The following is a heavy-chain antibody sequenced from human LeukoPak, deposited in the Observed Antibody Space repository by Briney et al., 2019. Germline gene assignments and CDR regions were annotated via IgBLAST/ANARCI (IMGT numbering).Heavy chain of an antibody. CDR1: GYTFTGYY. CDR2: INPNSGGT. D-gene: IGHD3-22*01. J-gene: IGHJ4*02. Sequence: ASVKVSCKASGYTFTGYYMHWVRQAPGQGLEWMGWINPNSGGTNYAQKFQGRVTMTRDTSISTAYMEVSRLRSDDTAVHYCAKSDSSGYYDPYYCDYWGQGTLVTVSS. CDR3: AKSDSSGYYDPYYCDY. V-gene: IGHV1-2*02.